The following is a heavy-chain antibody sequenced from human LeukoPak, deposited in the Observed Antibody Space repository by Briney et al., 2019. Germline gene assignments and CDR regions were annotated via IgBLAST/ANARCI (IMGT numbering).Heavy chain of an antibody. J-gene: IGHJ5*02. CDR2: IIPIFGTA. V-gene: IGHV1-69*13. D-gene: IGHD3-22*01. Sequence: GASVKVSCKASGGTFSSYAINWVRQAPGQGLEWMGGIIPIFGTANYAQKFQGRVTITADESTSTAYMELSSLRSEDTAVYYCARDLRNYDSSGEFDPWGQGTPVTVSS. CDR3: ARDLRNYDSSGEFDP. CDR1: GGTFSSYA.